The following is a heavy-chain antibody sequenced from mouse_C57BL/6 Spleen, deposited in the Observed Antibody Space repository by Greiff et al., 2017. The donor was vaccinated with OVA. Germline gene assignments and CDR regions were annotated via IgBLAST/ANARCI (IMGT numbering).Heavy chain of an antibody. Sequence: EVMLVESGGGLVQPKGSLKLSCAASGFTFNTYAMHWVRQAPGKGLEWVARIRSKSSNYATYYADSVKDRFTISRDDSQSMLYLQMNNLKTEDTAMYYCVREVYYGSSSYFDYWGQGTTLTVSS. CDR3: VREVYYGSSSYFDY. V-gene: IGHV10-3*01. D-gene: IGHD1-1*01. CDR1: GFTFNTYA. CDR2: IRSKSSNYAT. J-gene: IGHJ2*01.